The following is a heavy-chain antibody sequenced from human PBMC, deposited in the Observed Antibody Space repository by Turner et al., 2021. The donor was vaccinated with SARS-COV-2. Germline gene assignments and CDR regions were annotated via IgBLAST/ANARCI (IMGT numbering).Heavy chain of an antibody. D-gene: IGHD2-15*01. CDR2: INPNSGGT. CDR3: ATDRRLDCSGGSCPGFDP. CDR1: GYTFTGSY. J-gene: IGHJ5*02. V-gene: IGHV1-2*02. Sequence: QVQLVQSGAEVKKPGASVKVSCKASGYTFTGSYVHWVRQAPGQGLEWMGWINPNSGGTNYAQKFKGRVTMTRDKSISTAYMELSRLRSDDTAVYYCATDRRLDCSGGSCPGFDPWGQGTLVTVSS.